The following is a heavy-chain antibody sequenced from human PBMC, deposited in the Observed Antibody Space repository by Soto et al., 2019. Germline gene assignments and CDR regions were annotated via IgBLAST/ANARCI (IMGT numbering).Heavy chain of an antibody. CDR2: ISYDGSNS. CDR3: AKERAYSINWPSGPFNH. V-gene: IGHV3-30*18. J-gene: IGHJ4*02. Sequence: QVQLVESGGGVVQPGRSLRLSCVASRFTFSSYGLHWVRQAPGKGLEWVAVISYDGSNSYYADSVKGRFTISRDNSKNTLYLKMNSLKAEDTAVYYCAKERAYSINWPSGPFNHWGQGTLISVSS. D-gene: IGHD6-13*01. CDR1: RFTFSSYG.